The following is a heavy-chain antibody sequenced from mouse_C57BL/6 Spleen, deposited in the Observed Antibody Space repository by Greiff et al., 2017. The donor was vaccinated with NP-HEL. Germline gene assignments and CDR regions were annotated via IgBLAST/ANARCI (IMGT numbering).Heavy chain of an antibody. Sequence: VQLKQSGPELVKPGASVKIPCKASGYTFTDYNMDWVKQSHGKSLEWIGDINPNNGGNIYNQKFKGKATLTVDKSSSTAYMELRSLTSEDTAVYYCARGDYGSSHWYFDVWGTGTTVTVSS. CDR2: INPNNGGN. CDR3: ARGDYGSSHWYFDV. D-gene: IGHD1-1*01. V-gene: IGHV1-18*01. J-gene: IGHJ1*03. CDR1: GYTFTDYN.